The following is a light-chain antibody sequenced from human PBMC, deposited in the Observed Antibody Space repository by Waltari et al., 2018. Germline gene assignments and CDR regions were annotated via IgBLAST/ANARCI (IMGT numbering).Light chain of an antibody. CDR3: NSRDSSGNRVV. V-gene: IGLV3-19*01. CDR2: GKN. Sequence: SSELTQDPAVSVALGQTVRITCQGDSLRSYYASWYQQKPRQAPVLVIFGKNNRPSGIPDRCSGCSSRNTASLTITGAQAEDEADYYCNSRDSSGNRVVFGGGTKLTVL. J-gene: IGLJ2*01. CDR1: SLRSYY.